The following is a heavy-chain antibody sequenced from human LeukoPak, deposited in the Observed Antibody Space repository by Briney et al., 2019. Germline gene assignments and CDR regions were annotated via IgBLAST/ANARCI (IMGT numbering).Heavy chain of an antibody. J-gene: IGHJ5*02. Sequence: PGGSLRLSCAASGFTSGFTFNSYWMHWVRQAPGKGLEWVANIKQDGSEKYYVDSVKGRFTISRDNARSSLYLQMNSLRAEDTAVYYCASVGYSDISGYTWGQGTLVTVSS. CDR3: ASVGYSDISGYT. CDR1: GFTFNSYW. CDR2: IKQDGSEK. V-gene: IGHV3-7*01. D-gene: IGHD3-22*01.